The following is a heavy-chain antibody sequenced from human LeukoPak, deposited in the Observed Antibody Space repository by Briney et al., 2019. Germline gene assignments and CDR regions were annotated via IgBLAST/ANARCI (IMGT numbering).Heavy chain of an antibody. CDR3: ISDHTGHDDY. V-gene: IGHV3-30*03. CDR1: GFTFSSYG. D-gene: IGHD1-1*01. J-gene: IGHJ4*02. CDR2: ISFDGSNK. Sequence: GGSLRLSCAASGFTFSSYGMHWVRQAPGKGLEWVAVISFDGSNKYYADSVKGRFTLSRDNSKNTLYLQMNSLRAEDTAVYYCISDHTGHDDYWGQGTLATVSS.